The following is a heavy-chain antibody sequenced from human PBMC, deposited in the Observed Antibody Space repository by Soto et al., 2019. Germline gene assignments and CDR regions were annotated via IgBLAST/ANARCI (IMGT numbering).Heavy chain of an antibody. CDR1: GLTFSNFA. D-gene: IGHD1-7*01. CDR2: IGGSSGTT. Sequence: GGSLRLSCEVSGLTFSNFAMSWVRQAPGKGLEWASAIGGSSGTTFYADSVKGRFTISKDYAKNMLYLQMNSPRAEDTAVYYCAKFKGFNWNYVFDYWGQGVPVTVS. V-gene: IGHV3-23*01. CDR3: AKFKGFNWNYVFDY. J-gene: IGHJ4*02.